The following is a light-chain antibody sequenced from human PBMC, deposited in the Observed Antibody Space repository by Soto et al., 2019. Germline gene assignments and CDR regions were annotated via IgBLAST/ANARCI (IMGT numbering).Light chain of an antibody. CDR3: SSYAGSIYV. CDR1: SSDVGGYNY. J-gene: IGLJ1*01. V-gene: IGLV2-8*01. Sequence: QSALTQPPSASGSPGQSVTISCTGTSSDVGGYNYVSWYQQHPGKAPKLMIYEGTKRPSGVPDRFSGSKSGNTASLTVSGLQAEDEVDYYCSSYAGSIYVFGTGTKLTVL. CDR2: EGT.